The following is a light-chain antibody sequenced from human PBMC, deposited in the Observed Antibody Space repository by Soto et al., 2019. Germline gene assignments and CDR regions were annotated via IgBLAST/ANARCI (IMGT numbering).Light chain of an antibody. Sequence: QSALTQPASVSGSPGQSITIYCTGTSSDVGGYNYVSWYQHHAGKVPKLLIFEVNDRPSGISSRFSGSKSGNTASLTISGLQTEDEAYYYCSSYSGSSSILFGGGTKLTVL. CDR3: SSYSGSSSIL. V-gene: IGLV2-14*01. J-gene: IGLJ3*02. CDR2: EVN. CDR1: SSDVGGYNY.